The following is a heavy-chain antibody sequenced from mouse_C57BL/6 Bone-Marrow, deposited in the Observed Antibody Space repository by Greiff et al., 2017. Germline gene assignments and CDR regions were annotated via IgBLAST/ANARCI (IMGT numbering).Heavy chain of an antibody. V-gene: IGHV5-4*03. J-gene: IGHJ1*03. CDR3: ARVVVAPVWCFDV. CDR2: ISDGGSYT. D-gene: IGHD1-1*01. Sequence: EVKLMESGGGLVKPGGSLKLSCAASGFTFSSYAMSWVRQTPEKRLEWVATISDGGSYTYYPDNVKGRFTICRDNAKNNLYLQVSHLKSEDTAMYYCARVVVAPVWCFDVWGTGTTVTVSS. CDR1: GFTFSSYA.